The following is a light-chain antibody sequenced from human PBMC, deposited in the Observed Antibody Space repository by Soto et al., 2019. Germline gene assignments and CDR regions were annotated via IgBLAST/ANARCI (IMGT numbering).Light chain of an antibody. CDR2: AAS. CDR1: QPIRTW. CDR3: QQYQTHPLT. V-gene: IGKV1D-16*01. Sequence: DIPMTQSPSSLSASVGDRVTITCRASQPIRTWVAWYQQKPDQAPKTLISAASTLESGVPSRFSGSGSGTDFTLTISSLQPEDFATYYCQQYQTHPLTFGGGTMVDIK. J-gene: IGKJ4*01.